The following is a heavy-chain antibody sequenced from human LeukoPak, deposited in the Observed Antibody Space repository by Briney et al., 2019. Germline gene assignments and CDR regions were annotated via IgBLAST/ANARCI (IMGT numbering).Heavy chain of an antibody. CDR3: ARDKSGWFGDY. J-gene: IGHJ4*02. V-gene: IGHV4-59*12. CDR2: IYYSGST. Sequence: SETLSLTCTVSGGSISSYYWSWIRQPPGKGLEWIEYIYYSGSTNYNPSLKSRVTISVDTSKNQSSLKLSSVTAADTAVYYCARDKSGWFGDYWGQGTLVTVSS. D-gene: IGHD6-19*01. CDR1: GGSISSYY.